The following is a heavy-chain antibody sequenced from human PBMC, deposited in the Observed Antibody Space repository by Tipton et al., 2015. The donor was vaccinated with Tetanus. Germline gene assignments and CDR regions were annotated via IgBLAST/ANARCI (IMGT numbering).Heavy chain of an antibody. V-gene: IGHV4-59*01. J-gene: IGHJ5*02. CDR2: ISHRGST. CDR3: ARVRRGCSGGGCYSSFDP. D-gene: IGHD2-15*01. Sequence: TLSLTCTVSGGSINSYYWGWIRQPPGEGLEWIGYISHRGSTNYNPSLKSRVTMSVDTSKNQFPLRLSSVTAADTAVYYCARVRRGCSGGGCYSSFDPWGQGSLVIVSS. CDR1: GGSINSYY.